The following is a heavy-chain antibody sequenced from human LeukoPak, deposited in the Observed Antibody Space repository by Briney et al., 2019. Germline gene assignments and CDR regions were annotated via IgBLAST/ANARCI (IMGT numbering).Heavy chain of an antibody. Sequence: SGGSLRLSRAASGFTFSSYDMHWVRQATGKGLEWVSAIGTAGDTYYPGSVKGRFTISRENAKNSLYLQMNSLRAGDTAVYYCARAKGPWRFDYWGQGTLVTVSS. CDR2: IGTAGDT. J-gene: IGHJ4*02. CDR3: ARAKGPWRFDY. V-gene: IGHV3-13*01. D-gene: IGHD1-1*01. CDR1: GFTFSSYD.